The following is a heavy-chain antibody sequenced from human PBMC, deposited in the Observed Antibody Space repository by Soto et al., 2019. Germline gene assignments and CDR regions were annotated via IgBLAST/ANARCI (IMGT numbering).Heavy chain of an antibody. D-gene: IGHD2-2*01. J-gene: IGHJ4*02. CDR1: GFTFSSYA. Sequence: QVQLVESGGGVVQPGRSLRLSCAASGFTFSSYAMHWVRQAPGKGLEWVAVISYDGSNKNYADSVKGRFTISRDNSKNTQYLQMNSLRGEHTAVYNWARETGLPAATTYFDYWGQGTLVTVSS. CDR3: ARETGLPAATTYFDY. V-gene: IGHV3-30-3*01. CDR2: ISYDGSNK.